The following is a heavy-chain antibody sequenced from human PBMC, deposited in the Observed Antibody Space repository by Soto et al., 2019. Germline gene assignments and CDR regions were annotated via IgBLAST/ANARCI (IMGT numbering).Heavy chain of an antibody. D-gene: IGHD7-27*01. J-gene: IGHJ4*02. CDR3: ARGAGDRGDYFDY. Sequence: GGSLRLSCAASGFTFSSYAMHWVRQAPGKGLEWVAVISYDGSNKYYADSVKGRFTISRDNSKNTLYLQMNSLRAEDTAVYYCARGAGDRGDYFDYWGQGTLVTVSS. V-gene: IGHV3-30*04. CDR1: GFTFSSYA. CDR2: ISYDGSNK.